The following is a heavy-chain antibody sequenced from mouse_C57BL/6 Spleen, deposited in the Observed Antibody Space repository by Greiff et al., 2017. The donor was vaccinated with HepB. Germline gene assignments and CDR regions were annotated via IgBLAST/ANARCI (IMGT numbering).Heavy chain of an antibody. CDR1: GYAFSSSW. CDR2: IYPGDGDT. V-gene: IGHV1-82*01. J-gene: IGHJ3*01. CDR3: ARSEGLTCPWFAY. Sequence: VQLQQSGPELVKPGASVKISCKASGYAFSSSWMNWVKQRPGKGLEWIGRIYPGDGDTNYNGKFKGKATLTADKSSSTAYMQLSSLTSEDSAVYFCARSEGLTCPWFAYWGQGTLVTVSA. D-gene: IGHD3-1*01.